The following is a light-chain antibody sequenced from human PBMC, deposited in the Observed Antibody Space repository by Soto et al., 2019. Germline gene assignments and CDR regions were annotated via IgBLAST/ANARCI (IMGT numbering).Light chain of an antibody. J-gene: IGLJ2*01. Sequence: QSLLTQPASVYGSPGQSISISSPGTSSDVGGYNYVSWYQQHPGKAPKLMIYDVINRPSGVSNRFSGSKSGNSASLTISGLQAEDEADYYCSTYTSSSTYVVFGGGTKVTLL. CDR2: DVI. V-gene: IGLV2-14*03. CDR3: STYTSSSTYVV. CDR1: SSDVGGYNY.